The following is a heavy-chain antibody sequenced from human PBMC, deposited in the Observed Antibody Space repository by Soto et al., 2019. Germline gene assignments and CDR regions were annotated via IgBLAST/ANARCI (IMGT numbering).Heavy chain of an antibody. V-gene: IGHV1-69*13. CDR3: AGPWAVAGQPGDYYYGMDV. D-gene: IGHD6-19*01. Sequence: SVKVSCKASGGTFSSYAISWVRQAPGQGLEWMGGIIPIFGTANYAQKFQGRVTITADESTSTAYMELSSLRSEDTAVYYCAGPWAVAGQPGDYYYGMDVWGQGTTVTVSS. CDR1: GGTFSSYA. CDR2: IIPIFGTA. J-gene: IGHJ6*02.